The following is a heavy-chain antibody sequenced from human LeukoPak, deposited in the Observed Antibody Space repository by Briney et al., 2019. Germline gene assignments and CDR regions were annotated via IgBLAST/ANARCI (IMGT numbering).Heavy chain of an antibody. V-gene: IGHV1-69*05. CDR2: IIPILGTA. J-gene: IGHJ5*02. D-gene: IGHD6-13*01. Sequence: ASVKVSCKASGGTFSSYAISWVRQAPGQGLEWMGGIIPILGTANYAQKFQGRVTITTDESTSTAYMELSSLRSEDTAVYYCARGAAAAHWFDPWGQGTLVTVSS. CDR1: GGTFSSYA. CDR3: ARGAAAAHWFDP.